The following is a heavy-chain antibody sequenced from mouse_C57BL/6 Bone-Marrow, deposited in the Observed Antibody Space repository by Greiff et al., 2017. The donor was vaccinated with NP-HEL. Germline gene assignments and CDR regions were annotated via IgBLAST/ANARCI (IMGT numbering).Heavy chain of an antibody. V-gene: IGHV6-6*01. CDR2: IRNKANNHAT. Sequence: EVKLVESGGGLVQPGGSMKLSCAASGFTFSDAWMDWVRQSPEKGLEWVAEIRNKANNHATYYAESVKGRFTISRDDSKSSVYLQMNSLRAEDTGIYYCTRRDYEREYYAMDYWGQGTSVTVSS. CDR3: TRRDYEREYYAMDY. D-gene: IGHD2-4*01. J-gene: IGHJ4*01. CDR1: GFTFSDAW.